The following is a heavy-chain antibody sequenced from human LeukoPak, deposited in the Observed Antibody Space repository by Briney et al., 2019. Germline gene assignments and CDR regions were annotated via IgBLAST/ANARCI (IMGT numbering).Heavy chain of an antibody. Sequence: SETLSLTCTVSGGSISTYYWNWIRQPPGKGLEWIGYIYYSGTTNYNPSLKSRVSMSVDTSKNQFSLKLSSVTAADTAVYYCAREKPAYCSGGSCYGRPYYYYYMDVWGKGTTVTVSS. CDR1: GGSISTYY. CDR2: IYYSGTT. D-gene: IGHD2-15*01. J-gene: IGHJ6*03. CDR3: AREKPAYCSGGSCYGRPYYYYYMDV. V-gene: IGHV4-59*12.